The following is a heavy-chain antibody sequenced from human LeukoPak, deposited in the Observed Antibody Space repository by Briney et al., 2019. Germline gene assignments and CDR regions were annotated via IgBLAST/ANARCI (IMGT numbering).Heavy chain of an antibody. D-gene: IGHD3-16*01. CDR2: IKHDGSEK. V-gene: IGHV3-7*03. Sequence: GGSLRLSCAASGFIFTNYFMSWVRQAPGKGLEWVASIKHDGSEKYYVDSVRGRFTISRDNTMNSLYLQMSNLRAEDTAVYFCARGGGLDVWGQGTTVTVSS. CDR3: ARGGGLDV. J-gene: IGHJ6*02. CDR1: GFIFTNYF.